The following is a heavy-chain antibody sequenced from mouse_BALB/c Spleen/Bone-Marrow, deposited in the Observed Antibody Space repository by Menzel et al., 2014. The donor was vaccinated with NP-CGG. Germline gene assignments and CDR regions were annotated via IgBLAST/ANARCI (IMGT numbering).Heavy chain of an antibody. V-gene: IGHV1S41*01. CDR2: IAPGSGST. J-gene: IGHJ2*01. CDR1: GYTFTSYW. D-gene: IGHD2-14*01. CDR3: AYYRYDVNY. Sequence: DLVKPGASVKLSCKASGYTFTSYWINWIKQRPGQGLEWIGRIAPGSGSTYYNEMFKGKAILTVDTSSSTAYILLSSLSSEDSAVYFCAYYRYDVNYWGQGTTLTVSS.